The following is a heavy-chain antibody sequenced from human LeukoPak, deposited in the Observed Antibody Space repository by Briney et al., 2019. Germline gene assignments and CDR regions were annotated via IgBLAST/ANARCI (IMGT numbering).Heavy chain of an antibody. CDR3: AKDKSPVGNYYMDV. J-gene: IGHJ6*03. CDR2: MNPNSGNT. Sequence: GASVKVSCKASGYTFTSYDINWVRQATGQGLEWMGWMNPNSGNTGYAQKFQGRVIMTRNTSISTAYMELSSLRAEDTALYYCAKDKSPVGNYYMDVWGKGTTVTISS. V-gene: IGHV1-8*01. D-gene: IGHD3-16*01. CDR1: GYTFTSYD.